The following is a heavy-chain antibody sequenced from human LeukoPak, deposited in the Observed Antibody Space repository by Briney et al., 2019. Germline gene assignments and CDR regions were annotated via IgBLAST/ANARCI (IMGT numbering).Heavy chain of an antibody. CDR3: ARDHGVGATSFYYYYGMDV. V-gene: IGHV4-34*01. Sequence: SETLSLTCAVYGGSFSGYYWSWIRQPPGKGLEWIGEINHSGSTYYNPSLKSRVTISVDTSKNQFSLKLSSVTAADTAVYYCARDHGVGATSFYYYYGMDVWGQGTTVTVSS. CDR1: GGSFSGYY. D-gene: IGHD1-26*01. J-gene: IGHJ6*02. CDR2: INHSGST.